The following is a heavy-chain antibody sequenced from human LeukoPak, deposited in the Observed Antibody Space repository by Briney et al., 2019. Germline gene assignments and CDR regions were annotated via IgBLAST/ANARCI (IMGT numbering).Heavy chain of an antibody. CDR1: GGSISCYY. J-gene: IGHJ2*01. D-gene: IGHD6-13*01. CDR2: MYYCGST. Sequence: SETLSLTCTVSGGSISCYYWSWIRQPPGKGLEWIGYMYYCGSTNYNPSLKSRVTISVDMSKNQFSLKLRSVTAADTAVYYWARVYYSSSCDYWYFDLWGRGTLVTVSS. V-gene: IGHV4-59*01. CDR3: ARVYYSSSCDYWYFDL.